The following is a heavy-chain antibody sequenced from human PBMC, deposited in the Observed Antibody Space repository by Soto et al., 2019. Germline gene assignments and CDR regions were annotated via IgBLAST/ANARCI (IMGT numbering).Heavy chain of an antibody. CDR3: AKDMRDGYAGIDY. CDR1: GFTFSSYG. V-gene: IGHV3-30*18. J-gene: IGHJ4*02. Sequence: QVQLVESGGGVVQPGRSLRLSCAASGFTFSSYGMHWVRQAPGKGLEWVAVISYDGSNKYYADSVKGRFTISRDNSKNPLYLQMNSLRAEDTAVYYWAKDMRDGYAGIDYWGQGTLVTVSS. CDR2: ISYDGSNK. D-gene: IGHD5-12*01.